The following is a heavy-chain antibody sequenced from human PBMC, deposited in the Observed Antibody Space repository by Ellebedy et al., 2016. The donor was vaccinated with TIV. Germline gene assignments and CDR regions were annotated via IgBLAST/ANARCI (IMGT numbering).Heavy chain of an antibody. CDR3: ARGSKRVITFTYYYYGMDV. CDR1: GGTFSSHA. CDR2: IIPIFGTA. Sequence: ASVKVSCXASGGTFSSHAISWVRQAPGQGLEWMGGIIPIFGTANYAQKFQGRVTITADESTSTAYMELSSLRSEDTAVYYCARGSKRVITFTYYYYGMDVWGQGTTVTVSS. J-gene: IGHJ6*02. D-gene: IGHD3-22*01. V-gene: IGHV1-69*13.